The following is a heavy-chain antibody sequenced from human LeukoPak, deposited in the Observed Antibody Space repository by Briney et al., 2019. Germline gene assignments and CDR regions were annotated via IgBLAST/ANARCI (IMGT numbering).Heavy chain of an antibody. J-gene: IGHJ4*02. CDR2: IIPILGIA. D-gene: IGHD4-23*01. CDR1: GGTFSSYA. Sequence: SVKVSCKASGGTFSSYAISWVRQAPGRGLEWMGRIIPILGIANYAQKFQGRVTITADKSTSTAYMELSSLRSEDTAVYYCARNPVVTLYYFDYWGQGTLVTVSS. V-gene: IGHV1-69*04. CDR3: ARNPVVTLYYFDY.